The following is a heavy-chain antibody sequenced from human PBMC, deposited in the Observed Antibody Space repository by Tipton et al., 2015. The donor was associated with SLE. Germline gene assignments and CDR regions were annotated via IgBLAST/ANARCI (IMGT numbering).Heavy chain of an antibody. Sequence: TLSLTCTVSGDSISSYYWSWIRQPPGKGLEWIGNVHTTGSTNYSPSLKSRVTISVGSSKSQFSLYLSSVTAADTAMYYCARSPYDTNWFFFDLWGQGTLVTVSS. CDR1: GDSISSYY. CDR2: VHTTGST. D-gene: IGHD1-1*01. J-gene: IGHJ5*02. V-gene: IGHV4-4*08. CDR3: ARSPYDTNWFFFDL.